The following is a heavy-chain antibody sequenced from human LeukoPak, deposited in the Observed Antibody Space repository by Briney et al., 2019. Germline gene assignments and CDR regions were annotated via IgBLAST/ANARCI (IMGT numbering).Heavy chain of an antibody. J-gene: IGHJ4*02. D-gene: IGHD3-10*01. CDR3: ARVLTMVRGAPFDY. V-gene: IGHV3-74*01. Sequence: PGGSLRLSCAASGFTFSSYWMHWVRQAPGKGLVWVSRIKSDGSTTSYADSVKGRFTISRDNAKNSLYLQMNSLRAEDTAVYYCARVLTMVRGAPFDYWGQGTLVTVSS. CDR2: IKSDGSTT. CDR1: GFTFSSYW.